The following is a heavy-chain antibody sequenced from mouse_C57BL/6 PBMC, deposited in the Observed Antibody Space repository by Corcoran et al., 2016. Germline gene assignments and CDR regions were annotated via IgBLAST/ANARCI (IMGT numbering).Heavy chain of an antibody. V-gene: IGHV1-26*01. CDR1: GYTFTDYY. D-gene: IGHD1-1*01. CDR3: APVAVDY. CDR2: INPNNGGT. Sequence: EVQLQQSGPELVKPGASVKISCKASGYTFTDYYMNWVKQSHGKSLEWIGDINPNNGGTSYNQKFKGKATLTVDKSSSTAYMELRSLTSEDSAVYYCAPVAVDYWGQGTTLTVSS. J-gene: IGHJ2*01.